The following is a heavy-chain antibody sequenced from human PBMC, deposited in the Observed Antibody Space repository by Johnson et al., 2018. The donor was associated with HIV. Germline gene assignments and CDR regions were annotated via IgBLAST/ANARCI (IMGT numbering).Heavy chain of an antibody. CDR2: IYSGGST. J-gene: IGHJ3*02. CDR1: GFTVSSNY. V-gene: IGHV3-53*01. Sequence: MQLVESGGGLFQPGGSLRLSCAASGFTVSSNYMSGVRQAPGKGLEWVSVIYSGGSTYYADSVKGRFTISRDKSKNTLYLKMNSLGAEDTVVYYCARVTGDSSSWYVGAFDIWGQGTMVTVSS. CDR3: ARVTGDSSSWYVGAFDI. D-gene: IGHD6-13*01.